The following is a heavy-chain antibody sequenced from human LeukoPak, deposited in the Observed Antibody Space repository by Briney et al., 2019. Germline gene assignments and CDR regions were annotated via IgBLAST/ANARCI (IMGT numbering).Heavy chain of an antibody. CDR1: GGSISSGGYY. V-gene: IGHV4-30-2*01. CDR3: ARGRYLFYYYYGMDV. J-gene: IGHJ6*02. Sequence: SETLSLTCTVSGGSISSGGYYWSWIRQPPGKGLEWIGYIYHSGSTYYNPSLKSRVTISVDRSKNQFSLKLSSVTAADTAVYYCARGRYLFYYYYGMDVWGQGTTVTVSS. D-gene: IGHD3-9*01. CDR2: IYHSGST.